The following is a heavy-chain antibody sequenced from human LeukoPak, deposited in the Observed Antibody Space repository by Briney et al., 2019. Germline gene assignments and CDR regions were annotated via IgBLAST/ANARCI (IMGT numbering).Heavy chain of an antibody. J-gene: IGHJ4*02. CDR3: ARDRSSSGWSY. D-gene: IGHD6-19*01. Sequence: TSETLSLTCAVYGGSFSGYYWSWIRQPPGKGLEWIGYIYYSGSTNYNPSLKSRVTISVDTSKNQFSLKLSSVTAADTAVYYCARDRSSSGWSYWGQGTLVTISS. CDR2: IYYSGST. V-gene: IGHV4-59*01. CDR1: GGSFSGYY.